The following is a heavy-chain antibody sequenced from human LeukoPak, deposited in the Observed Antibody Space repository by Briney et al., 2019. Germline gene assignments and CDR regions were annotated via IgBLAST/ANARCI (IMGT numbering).Heavy chain of an antibody. CDR3: TRDAYNFNDFDY. Sequence: GSLRLSCAVSEFTFSNYAMHWVRQPPGKGLEWVAVVSSHGNDGYYADSVRGRFTISRDNSKNTLYLQIDSLRLEDTAIYYCTRDAYNFNDFDYWGQGTLVTVFS. CDR2: VSSHGNDG. J-gene: IGHJ4*02. CDR1: EFTFSNYA. V-gene: IGHV3-30*17. D-gene: IGHD5-24*01.